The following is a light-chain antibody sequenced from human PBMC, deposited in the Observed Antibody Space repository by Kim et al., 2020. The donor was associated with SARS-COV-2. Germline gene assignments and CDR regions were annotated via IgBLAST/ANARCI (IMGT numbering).Light chain of an antibody. CDR2: QDS. Sequence: VSPGQTASITCSGDKLGDKYACWYQQKPGQSPVLVIYQDSKRPSGIPERFSGSNSGNTATLTISGTQAMDEADYYCQAWDSSTAWVFGGGTKLTVL. V-gene: IGLV3-1*01. J-gene: IGLJ3*02. CDR1: KLGDKY. CDR3: QAWDSSTAWV.